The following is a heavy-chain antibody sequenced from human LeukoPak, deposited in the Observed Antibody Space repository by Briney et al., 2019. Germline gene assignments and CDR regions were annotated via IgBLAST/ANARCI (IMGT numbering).Heavy chain of an antibody. Sequence: PSETLSLTCAVYGGSFSGYYWSWIRQPPGKGLEWIGEINHSGSTNYNPSLKSRVTISVDTTKNQLSLKLSSVTAAYTAVYYCTSRMGSGFDCWGQGTMVTVSS. CDR1: GGSFSGYY. V-gene: IGHV4-34*01. J-gene: IGHJ4*02. D-gene: IGHD6-19*01. CDR2: INHSGST. CDR3: TSRMGSGFDC.